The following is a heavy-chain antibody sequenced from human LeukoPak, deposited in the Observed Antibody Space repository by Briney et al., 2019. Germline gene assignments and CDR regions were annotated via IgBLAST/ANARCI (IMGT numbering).Heavy chain of an antibody. CDR1: GFTFSSYG. V-gene: IGHV3-23*01. Sequence: GGSLRLSCAVSGFTFSSYGMTWVRQAPGKGLEWVSTISGNGDDTYYADSVEGRFTISRDNSENTLYLQMNSPRAEDTAIYFCAKDDAPARWLRSPQLLDHWGQGTLVTVSS. D-gene: IGHD5-12*01. CDR2: ISGNGDDT. CDR3: AKDDAPARWLRSPQLLDH. J-gene: IGHJ4*02.